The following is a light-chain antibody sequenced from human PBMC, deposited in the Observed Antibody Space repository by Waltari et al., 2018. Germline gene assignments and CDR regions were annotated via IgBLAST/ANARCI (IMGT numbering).Light chain of an antibody. CDR2: GNG. CDR1: SPNIGPGYP. J-gene: IGLJ2*01. Sequence: QSVLTHPPSVSGAPGPRVTISSPGTSPNIGPGYPVHWYQGLPGKAPKLLIYGNGNRPSGVPDRFSGSQFGSSASLAITGLQADDEADYCQSYDSSLSGSVFGGGTKLTVL. CDR3: QSYDSSLSGSV. V-gene: IGLV1-40*01.